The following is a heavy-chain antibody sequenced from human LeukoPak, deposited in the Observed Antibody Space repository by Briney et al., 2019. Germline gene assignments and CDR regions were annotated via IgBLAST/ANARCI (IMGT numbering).Heavy chain of an antibody. CDR1: SSYY. Sequence: SSYYWGWVRQAPGKGLEWVSVIYGGGSTYYADSVKGRFTISRDNSKNTLYLQMNSLRAEDTAVYYCARSPWSGYSYYFDYWGQGTLVTVSS. CDR2: IYGGGST. J-gene: IGHJ4*02. CDR3: ARSPWSGYSYYFDY. D-gene: IGHD3-3*01. V-gene: IGHV3-53*01.